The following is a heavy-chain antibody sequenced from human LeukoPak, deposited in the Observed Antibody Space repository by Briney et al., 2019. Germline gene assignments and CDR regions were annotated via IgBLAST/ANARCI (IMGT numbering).Heavy chain of an antibody. Sequence: ASVKVSCKASGGTFSSYAISWVRQAPGQGLEWMGGIIPIFGTANYAQKFQGRVSITADESTSTAYMELSSLRSEDTAVYYCARDLSDATVTAFGYWGQGTLVTVSS. J-gene: IGHJ4*02. CDR2: IIPIFGTA. CDR1: GGTFSSYA. V-gene: IGHV1-69*13. D-gene: IGHD4-17*01. CDR3: ARDLSDATVTAFGY.